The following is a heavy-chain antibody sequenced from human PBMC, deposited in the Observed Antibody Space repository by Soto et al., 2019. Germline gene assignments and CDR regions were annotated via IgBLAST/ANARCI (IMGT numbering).Heavy chain of an antibody. CDR3: ARGLAWFSPAYFQH. V-gene: IGHV4-31*03. J-gene: IGHJ1*01. D-gene: IGHD3-22*01. CDR2: IYYSGST. CDR1: GGSISSGGYY. Sequence: SETLSLTCTVSGGSISSGGYYWSWIRQHPGKGLEWIGYIYYSGSTYYNPSLKSRVTISVDTSKNQFSLKLSSVTAADTAVYYCARGLAWFSPAYFQHWGQGTLVTVSS.